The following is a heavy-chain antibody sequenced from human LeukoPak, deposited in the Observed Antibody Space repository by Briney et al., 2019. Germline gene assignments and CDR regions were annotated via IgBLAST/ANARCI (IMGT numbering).Heavy chain of an antibody. Sequence: PGGSLRLSCAASGFTFSETWMAWVRQAPGKGLEWVGRVKSKTDGGTIDYAAPVKGRFTISRDDLRDTLYLQMNSLKTEDTAVYYCTTDRPGYCNNGLCYPVGHWGQGTLVTVSS. CDR3: TTDRPGYCNNGLCYPVGH. J-gene: IGHJ1*01. V-gene: IGHV3-15*01. D-gene: IGHD2-8*01. CDR1: GFTFSETW. CDR2: VKSKTDGGTI.